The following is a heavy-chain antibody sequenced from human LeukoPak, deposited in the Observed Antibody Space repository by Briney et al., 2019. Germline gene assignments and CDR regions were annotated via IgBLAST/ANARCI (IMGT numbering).Heavy chain of an antibody. CDR1: GYILTSNY. J-gene: IGHJ4*02. CDR3: ARVGSSGSYYKEFDL. Sequence: GTSVKVSCKASGYILTSNYLHWVRQAPGQGLEWMGLINPSGGSTSYAQKFQGRATMTRDTSTSTVYMELTSLRYEDTAVYYCARVGSSGSYYKEFDLWGQGTLVTASS. V-gene: IGHV1-46*01. D-gene: IGHD3-10*01. CDR2: INPSGGST.